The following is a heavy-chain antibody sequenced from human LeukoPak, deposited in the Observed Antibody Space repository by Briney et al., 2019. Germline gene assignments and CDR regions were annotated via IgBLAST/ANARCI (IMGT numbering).Heavy chain of an antibody. CDR1: GYSFTSNY. V-gene: IGHV1-46*01. J-gene: IGHJ4*02. CDR3: ARDQEAFDY. CDR2: IYPRDGST. Sequence: ASVKVSCKASGYSFTSNYIHWVRQAPGQGLEWMGMIYPRDGSTSYAQKLQGRVTVTRDTSTSTVHMELSGLRSEDTAVYYCARDQEAFDYWGQGILVTVSS.